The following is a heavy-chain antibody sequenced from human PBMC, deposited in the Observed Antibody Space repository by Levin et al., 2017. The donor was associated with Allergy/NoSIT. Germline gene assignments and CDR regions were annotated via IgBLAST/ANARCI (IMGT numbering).Heavy chain of an antibody. D-gene: IGHD3-16*01. Sequence: GGSLRLSCAASGFTFSSFAMSWVRQAPGKGLEWVSGLSGSGGSTYYADSVKGRFTISRDNSKNTLYLQMNSLRAEDTAVYYCAKDGGSARYRHFYYYGLDVWGQGTTVTVSS. V-gene: IGHV3-23*01. CDR2: LSGSGGST. J-gene: IGHJ6*02. CDR3: AKDGGSARYRHFYYYGLDV. CDR1: GFTFSSFA.